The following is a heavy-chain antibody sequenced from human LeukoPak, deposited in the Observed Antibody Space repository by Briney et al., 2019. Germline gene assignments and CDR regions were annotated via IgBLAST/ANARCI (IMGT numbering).Heavy chain of an antibody. Sequence: ASVKVSCKASGYTFTRFFMHWVRQAPGQGLEWMGWINPHSGGTNYAQKFQGRVTMTRDTSISTAYMVLRRLRSGDTAVYYCASHPKAIVVVPAAIYYWGQGTLVTVSS. CDR3: ASHPKAIVVVPAAIYY. CDR2: INPHSGGT. J-gene: IGHJ4*02. V-gene: IGHV1-2*02. CDR1: GYTFTRFF. D-gene: IGHD2-2*01.